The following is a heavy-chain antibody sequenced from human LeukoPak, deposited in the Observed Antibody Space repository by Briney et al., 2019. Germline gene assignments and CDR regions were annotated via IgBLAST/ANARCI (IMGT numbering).Heavy chain of an antibody. Sequence: GRSLRLSCAASGFTFSSYNMIWVRQAPGKGLGWVSYISSGSGTIYYADSVKGRFTISRDNAKNSLYLQMNSLRDEDTAVYYCARVLSAVVTCDYWGQGTLVTVSS. CDR1: GFTFSSYN. CDR3: ARVLSAVVTCDY. V-gene: IGHV3-48*02. D-gene: IGHD5-18*01. CDR2: ISSGSGTI. J-gene: IGHJ4*02.